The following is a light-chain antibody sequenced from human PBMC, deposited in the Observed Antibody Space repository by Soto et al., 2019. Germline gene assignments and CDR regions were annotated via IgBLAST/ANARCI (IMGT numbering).Light chain of an antibody. V-gene: IGLV2-14*01. CDR3: RSYTTTISHVF. Sequence: QSVLTQSASVSGSPGQSITISCTGTSSDIGGYNYVSWYQQYPGKAPKLMIYDVSNRPSGVSDRFSGSKSGNTASLTISGLQAEDEADYYCRSYTTTISHVFFGGGIKVTVL. CDR1: SSDIGGYNY. J-gene: IGLJ2*01. CDR2: DVS.